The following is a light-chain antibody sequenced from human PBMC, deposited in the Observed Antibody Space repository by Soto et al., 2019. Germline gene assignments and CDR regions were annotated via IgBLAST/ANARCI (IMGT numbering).Light chain of an antibody. V-gene: IGKV1-12*01. CDR3: QQANSFPLT. CDR2: AAS. J-gene: IGKJ5*01. Sequence: DIQMTQSPSSMSASLGDRVTITCRASQGITYWLAWYQQRPGRAPKCLIYAASILESGVPSRFTRSGSGTNFTLPINALQPEDFATYFCQQANSFPLTLGQGTRLEIK. CDR1: QGITYW.